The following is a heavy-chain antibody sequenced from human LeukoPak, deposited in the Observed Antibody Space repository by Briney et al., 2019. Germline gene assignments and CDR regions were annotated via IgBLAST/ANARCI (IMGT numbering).Heavy chain of an antibody. CDR2: IYYSRST. V-gene: IGHV4-59*01. CDR1: GGSISSYY. J-gene: IGHJ6*03. Sequence: SETLSLTCTVSGGSISSYYWSWIRQPPGKGLEWIGYIYYSRSTNYNPSLKSRVTISVDTSKNQFSLKLSSVTAADTAVYYCARDKEYYMDLWGKGTTVTVSS. CDR3: ARDKEYYMDL.